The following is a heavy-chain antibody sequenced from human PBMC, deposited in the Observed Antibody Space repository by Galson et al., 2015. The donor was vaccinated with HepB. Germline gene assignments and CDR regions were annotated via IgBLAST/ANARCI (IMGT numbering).Heavy chain of an antibody. CDR2: INPSGGST. Sequence: SVKVSCKASGYTFTSYYMHWVRQAPGQGLEWMGIINPSGGSTSYAQKFQGRVTMTRDTSTSTVYTELSSLRSEDTAVYYCARDPPISSGWYVEAFDIWGQGTMVTVSS. D-gene: IGHD6-19*01. CDR1: GYTFTSYY. J-gene: IGHJ3*02. CDR3: ARDPPISSGWYVEAFDI. V-gene: IGHV1-46*01.